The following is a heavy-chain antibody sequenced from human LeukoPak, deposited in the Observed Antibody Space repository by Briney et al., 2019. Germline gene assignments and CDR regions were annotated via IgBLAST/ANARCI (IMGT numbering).Heavy chain of an antibody. CDR1: GGSFSGYY. J-gene: IGHJ4*02. CDR3: ARLVSGYYYY. CDR2: INHSGST. D-gene: IGHD3-22*01. Sequence: SETLSLTCAVYGGSFSGYYWSWIRQPPGKGLEWIGEINHSGSTNYNPSLKSRVTISVDTSKNQFSLKLSSVTAADTAVYYCARLVSGYYYYWGQGTLVTVSS. V-gene: IGHV4-34*01.